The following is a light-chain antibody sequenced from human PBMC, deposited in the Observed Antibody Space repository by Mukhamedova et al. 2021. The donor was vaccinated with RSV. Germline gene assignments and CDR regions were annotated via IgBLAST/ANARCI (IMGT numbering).Light chain of an antibody. J-gene: IGKJ3*01. CDR2: GAS. CDR3: HLSPSTLSFT. Sequence: WYQRRVHGKAPKLLIYGASTLQSGVPSRFSGSGSGTDFILTISSFQPEDFATYSCHLSPSTLSFTFGPGTKVYLK. V-gene: IGKV1-39*01.